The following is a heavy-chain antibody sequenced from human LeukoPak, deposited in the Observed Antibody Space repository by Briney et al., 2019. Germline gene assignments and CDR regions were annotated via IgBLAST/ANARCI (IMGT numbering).Heavy chain of an antibody. CDR3: AVAGELVRGAFDI. D-gene: IGHD6-6*01. V-gene: IGHV1-69*13. CDR2: IIPIFGTA. CDR1: GGTFSSYA. J-gene: IGHJ3*02. Sequence: SVKVSCKASGGTFSSYAISWVRQAPGQGLEWMGGIIPIFGTANYAQKFQGRVTISADESTSTAYMELSSLRSEDTAVYYCAVAGELVRGAFDIWGQGTMVTVSS.